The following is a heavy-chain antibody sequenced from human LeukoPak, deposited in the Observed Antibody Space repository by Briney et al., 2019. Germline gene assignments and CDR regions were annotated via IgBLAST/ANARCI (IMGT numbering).Heavy chain of an antibody. D-gene: IGHD4-23*01. CDR1: GYSISSGYY. Sequence: SETLSLTCTVSGYSISSGYYWGYIRQPPGKGLEWIGSIYRSGSTYYNPSLESRVTIPVDTSNNQFSLKLSSLTAPDTAVYYCARAYGGNAGDAFDVWGQGTMVTVSS. V-gene: IGHV4-38-2*02. CDR3: ARAYGGNAGDAFDV. CDR2: IYRSGST. J-gene: IGHJ3*01.